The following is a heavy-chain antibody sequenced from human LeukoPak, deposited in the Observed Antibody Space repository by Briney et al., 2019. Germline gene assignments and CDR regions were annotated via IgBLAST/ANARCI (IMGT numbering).Heavy chain of an antibody. CDR3: ARDMTGNRWGSYRSDAFDI. D-gene: IGHD3-16*02. V-gene: IGHV1-18*01. CDR1: GYTFTSYG. Sequence: GASVKVSCKASGYTFTSYGISWVRQAPGQGLEWMGWISAYNGNTNYAQKLQGRVTMTTDTSTSTAYMELRSLRSDDTAVYYCARDMTGNRWGSYRSDAFDIWGQGTMVTVSS. CDR2: ISAYNGNT. J-gene: IGHJ3*02.